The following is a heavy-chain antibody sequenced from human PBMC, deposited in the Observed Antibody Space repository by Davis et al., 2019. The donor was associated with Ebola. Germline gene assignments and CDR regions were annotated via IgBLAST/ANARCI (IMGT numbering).Heavy chain of an antibody. V-gene: IGHV1-18*01. CDR3: ARTGLVESLYMDV. CDR2: ISGYNGNT. D-gene: IGHD5/OR15-5a*01. Sequence: ASVKVSCKASGYSFSSYGISWVRQAPGQGLEWMGWISGYNGNTRNAQKFQGRLTMTTDKATSTAYMELRSLTSDDTAVYYCARTGLVESLYMDVWGEGTTVTVSS. CDR1: GYSFSSYG. J-gene: IGHJ6*03.